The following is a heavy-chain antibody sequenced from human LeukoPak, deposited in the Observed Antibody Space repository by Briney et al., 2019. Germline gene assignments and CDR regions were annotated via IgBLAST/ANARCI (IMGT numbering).Heavy chain of an antibody. CDR1: GFTISSYA. J-gene: IGHJ4*02. CDR3: ARGVGDYGAYFYFDY. D-gene: IGHD4-17*01. CDR2: ISYDGSNK. V-gene: IGHV3-30-3*01. Sequence: GGSLRLSCAAAGFTISSYAMQWVRQTAGKGREWVAFISYDGSNKYYADSVTGRFTISRDNSKNTLYLQMNSLRADDTAVYYCARGVGDYGAYFYFDYWGQGTLVTVSS.